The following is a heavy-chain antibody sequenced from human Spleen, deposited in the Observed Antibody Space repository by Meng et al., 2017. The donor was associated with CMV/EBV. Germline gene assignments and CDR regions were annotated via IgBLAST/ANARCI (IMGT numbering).Heavy chain of an antibody. D-gene: IGHD6-19*01. V-gene: IGHV3-49*04. Sequence: GGSLRLSCAASGFTFSSYSMNWVRQAPGKGLEWVGFIRSRAYGGTTEYAASVKGRFTISRDDSKSIAYLQMNSLKTEDTAVYYCKTTSGWKNYGLDVWGQGTTVTVSS. CDR1: GFTFSSYS. CDR2: IRSRAYGGTT. J-gene: IGHJ6*02. CDR3: KTTSGWKNYGLDV.